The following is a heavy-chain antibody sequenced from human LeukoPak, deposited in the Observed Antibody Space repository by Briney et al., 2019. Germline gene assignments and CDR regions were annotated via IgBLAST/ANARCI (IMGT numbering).Heavy chain of an antibody. D-gene: IGHD6-13*01. V-gene: IGHV3-33*01. CDR2: IWSDGSNK. Sequence: PGGSLRLSCAASGFTFSNYGMHWVRQAPGKGLEWVAVIWSDGSNKYYADSVRGRFTISRDNAQNSLYLQMNSLRVEDTAVYFCARAWYGSSFDYWGQGTLVTVSS. CDR3: ARAWYGSSFDY. J-gene: IGHJ4*02. CDR1: GFTFSNYG.